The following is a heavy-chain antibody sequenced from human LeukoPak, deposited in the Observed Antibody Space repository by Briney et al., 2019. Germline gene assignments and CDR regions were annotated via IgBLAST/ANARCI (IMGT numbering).Heavy chain of an antibody. V-gene: IGHV3-30-3*01. D-gene: IGHD4-17*01. CDR2: ISYDGSNK. Sequence: PGRSLRLSCAASGFTFSSYAMHWVRQAPGKGLEWVAVISYDGSNKYYADSVKGRFTISRDNSKNTLYLQMNSLRAEDTAVYYCARGTTVTTTDYWGQGTLVTVSS. CDR1: GFTFSSYA. J-gene: IGHJ4*02. CDR3: ARGTTVTTTDY.